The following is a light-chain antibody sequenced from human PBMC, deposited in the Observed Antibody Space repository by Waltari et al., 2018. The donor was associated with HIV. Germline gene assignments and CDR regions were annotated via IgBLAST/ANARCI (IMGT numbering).Light chain of an antibody. V-gene: IGLV2-14*03. CDR3: SSYVTGGTYV. CDR2: DVN. CDR1: NNDIGSYAY. Sequence: QSVLTPPAFMSASPGQSITLFCSGTNNDIGSYAYFSWHKVLPNKAPTLLIFDVNRQPSGVSFRFSGSKSGDTASLMIFDLQSEDEGEYFCSSYVTGGTYVFGTGTRVIV. J-gene: IGLJ1*01.